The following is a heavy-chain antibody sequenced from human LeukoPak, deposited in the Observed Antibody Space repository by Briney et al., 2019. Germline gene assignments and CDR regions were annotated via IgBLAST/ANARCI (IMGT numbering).Heavy chain of an antibody. J-gene: IGHJ2*01. Sequence: SETLSLTCTVSGGSLSGFYWSWIRQPPGKGLEWIGYVYYSGSTNYNPSLKSRVTITVDTSKNQFSLRLSSVTAADTAVYYCARGRYCSGGSCYVDLWGRGTLVTVSS. V-gene: IGHV4-59*01. CDR1: GGSLSGFY. CDR2: VYYSGST. CDR3: ARGRYCSGGSCYVDL. D-gene: IGHD2-15*01.